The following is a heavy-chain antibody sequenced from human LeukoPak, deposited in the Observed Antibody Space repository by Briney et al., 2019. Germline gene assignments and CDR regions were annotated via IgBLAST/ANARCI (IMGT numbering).Heavy chain of an antibody. Sequence: GGSLRLSCAASGFTFSRYSMFWFRQVPGEGLVPVSRVSDDGKTTLYADSVKGRFTTSRDNAKNTVSLQMTSLRVEDTAVYFCAAGGRSGYWGQGTLVTVSS. CDR1: GFTFSRYS. J-gene: IGHJ4*02. V-gene: IGHV3-74*01. D-gene: IGHD2-15*01. CDR3: AAGGRSGY. CDR2: VSDDGKTT.